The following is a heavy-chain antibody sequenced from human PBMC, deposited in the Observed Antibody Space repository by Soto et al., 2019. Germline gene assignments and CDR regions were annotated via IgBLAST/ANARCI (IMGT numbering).Heavy chain of an antibody. J-gene: IGHJ3*02. CDR2: INAGNGNT. CDR3: ARDPIYDSRVYSDGNDAFDI. Sequence: ASVKVSCKASGYTFTSYAMHWVRQAPGQRLEWIGWINAGNGNTKYSQKFQGRVTITRDTSASTAYMELSSLRSEDTAVYYCARDPIYDSRVYSDGNDAFDIWGQGTRVTVPS. CDR1: GYTFTSYA. D-gene: IGHD3-22*01. V-gene: IGHV1-3*01.